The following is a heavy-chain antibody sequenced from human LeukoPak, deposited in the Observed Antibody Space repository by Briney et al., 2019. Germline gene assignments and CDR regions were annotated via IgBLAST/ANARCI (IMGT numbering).Heavy chain of an antibody. CDR3: ARDARDYGGTAVDY. J-gene: IGHJ4*02. V-gene: IGHV1-2*02. Sequence: ASVKVSCKASGYTFTGYYMHWVRQAPGQGLEWMGWINPNSGGTNYAQKFQGRVTMTRDTSISTAYMELSRLRSDDTAVYYCARDARDYGGTAVDYWGQGTLVTVSS. CDR1: GYTFTGYY. CDR2: INPNSGGT. D-gene: IGHD4-23*01.